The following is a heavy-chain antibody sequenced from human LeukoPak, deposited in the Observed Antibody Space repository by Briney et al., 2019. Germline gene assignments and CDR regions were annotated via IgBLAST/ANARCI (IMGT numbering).Heavy chain of an antibody. D-gene: IGHD3-22*01. J-gene: IGHJ4*02. CDR3: ARRRYYYDSSGYYPYYFDY. V-gene: IGHV4-34*01. CDR2: INHSGST. Sequence: SEALSLTCAVYGGSFSGYYWSWIRQPPGKGLEWIGEINHSGSTNYNPSLKSRVTISVDTSKNQFSLKLSSVTAADTAVYYCARRRYYYDSSGYYPYYFDYWGQGTLVTVSS. CDR1: GGSFSGYY.